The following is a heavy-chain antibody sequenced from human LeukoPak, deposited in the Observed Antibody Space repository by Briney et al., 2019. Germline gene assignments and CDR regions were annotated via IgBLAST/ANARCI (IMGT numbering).Heavy chain of an antibody. CDR2: ISSSSSTI. V-gene: IGHV3-48*02. CDR1: GFTFSSYS. CDR3: ARGSSGWYGFDP. D-gene: IGHD6-19*01. Sequence: PGGSLRLSCAASGFTFSSYSVNWVRQAPGKGLEWVSYISSSSSTIYYADSVKGRFTISRDNAKNSLYLQMNSLRDEDTAVYYCARGSSGWYGFDPWGQGTLVTVSS. J-gene: IGHJ5*02.